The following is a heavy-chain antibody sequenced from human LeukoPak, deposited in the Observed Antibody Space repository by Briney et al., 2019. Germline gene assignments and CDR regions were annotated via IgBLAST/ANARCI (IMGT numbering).Heavy chain of an antibody. D-gene: IGHD6-19*01. CDR1: GFTFNNYW. J-gene: IGHJ3*02. Sequence: GGSLRLSCAASGFTFNNYWMYWVRHAPGKGLVWVSRINTDGSSTTYADSVKGRFTISRDNAYNTLYLQMNSLRADDTAVYYCARVLAVAATGAFDIWGQGTMVTVSS. CDR2: INTDGSST. CDR3: ARVLAVAATGAFDI. V-gene: IGHV3-74*03.